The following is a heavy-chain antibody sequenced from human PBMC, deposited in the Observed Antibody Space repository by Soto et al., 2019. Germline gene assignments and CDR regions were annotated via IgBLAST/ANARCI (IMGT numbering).Heavy chain of an antibody. CDR1: GGTFSSYA. V-gene: IGHV1-69*01. J-gene: IGHJ6*02. CDR2: IIPIFGIA. Sequence: QVQLVQSGAEVKKPGSSVKVSCKASGGTFSSYAISWVRQAPGQGLEWMGGIIPIFGIANYAQKFQGRVTITADESTSTAYMELSSLRSEDTAVYYCAYNGNYVSPDYYYYGMDVWGQGTTVTVSS. CDR3: AYNGNYVSPDYYYYGMDV. D-gene: IGHD4-17*01.